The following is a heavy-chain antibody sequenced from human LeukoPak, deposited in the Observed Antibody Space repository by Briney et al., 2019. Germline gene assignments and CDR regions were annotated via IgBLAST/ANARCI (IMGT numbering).Heavy chain of an antibody. CDR1: GFTFSSSW. J-gene: IGHJ4*02. CDR2: INTDGSIV. D-gene: IGHD6-25*01. Sequence: GGSLSLSCAASGFTFSSSWRYWVRQAQGPGLVWVSRINTDGSIVNYADSVKGRFTISRDNAKNTLYLQMSSLRAEDTAVYYCARGRPGYVDYWGQGTLVTVSS. CDR3: ARGRPGYVDY. V-gene: IGHV3-74*01.